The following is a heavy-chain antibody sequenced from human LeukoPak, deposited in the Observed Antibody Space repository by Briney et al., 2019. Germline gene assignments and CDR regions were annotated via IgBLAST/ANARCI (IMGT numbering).Heavy chain of an antibody. CDR3: ARYDSSGYLTFDY. V-gene: IGHV3-21*01. Sequence: GGSLRLSCAASGFTFSSYSMNWVRQAPGKGLEWVSSISSSSSYIYYADSVKGRFTISRDNAKNSLYLQMNSLTAEDTAVYYCARYDSSGYLTFDYWGQGTLVTVSS. D-gene: IGHD3-22*01. CDR2: ISSSSSYI. J-gene: IGHJ4*02. CDR1: GFTFSSYS.